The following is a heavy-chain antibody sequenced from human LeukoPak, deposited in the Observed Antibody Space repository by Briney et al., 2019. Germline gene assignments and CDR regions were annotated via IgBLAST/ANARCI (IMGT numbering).Heavy chain of an antibody. D-gene: IGHD2/OR15-2a*01. V-gene: IGHV3-30*04. J-gene: IGHJ5*01. Sequence: PGGSLRLSCVASGLIFENFAIHWVRQAPGKGLEWVSIVSFDGTNNFYADSVNGRFTVSRDNSKNTVYLHMNSLRPDDTAVYFCARDRNVIGADFDSWGQGTLVTVSS. CDR1: GLIFENFA. CDR2: VSFDGTNN. CDR3: ARDRNVIGADFDS.